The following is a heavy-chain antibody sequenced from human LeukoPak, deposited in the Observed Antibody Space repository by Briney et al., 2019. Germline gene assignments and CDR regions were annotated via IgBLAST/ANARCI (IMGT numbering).Heavy chain of an antibody. V-gene: IGHV3-21*01. D-gene: IGHD1-1*01. CDR2: ISSSSSYI. Sequence: PGGSLRLSCAASGFTFSSYSMNWVRQAPGKGLEWVSSISSSSSYIYYADSVKGRFTISRDNAKNPLYLQMNSLRAEDTAVYYCAKAATGTGAFDIWGQGTMVTVSS. CDR1: GFTFSSYS. J-gene: IGHJ3*02. CDR3: AKAATGTGAFDI.